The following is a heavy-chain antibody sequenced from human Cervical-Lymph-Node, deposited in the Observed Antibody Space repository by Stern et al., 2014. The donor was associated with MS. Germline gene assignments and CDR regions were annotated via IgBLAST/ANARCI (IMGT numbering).Heavy chain of an antibody. D-gene: IGHD2-2*01. J-gene: IGHJ6*02. CDR2: LYDSGST. CDR1: GGSIRSYS. CDR3: ARGPHCSSTSCDSFFYYGMDV. V-gene: IGHV4-59*01. Sequence: VQLVESGPGLVKPAETLSLTCTVSGGSIRSYSWSWVRQTPGKGLEWIGYLYDSGSTNYNPSLKSRVIISIDTSKNQFSLKLNSVTAADTAVYYCARGPHCSSTSCDSFFYYGMDVWGQGTTVIVSS.